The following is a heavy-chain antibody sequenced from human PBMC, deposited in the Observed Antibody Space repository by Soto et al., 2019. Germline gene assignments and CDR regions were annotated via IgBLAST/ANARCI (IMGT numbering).Heavy chain of an antibody. J-gene: IGHJ5*02. Sequence: EVQLLESGGGLVQPGGSLRLSCAASGFTFSSYTMSWVRQAPGKGLEWVSAISGSGGSTYYADSVKGRFTISRDNSKNTLYLQMNSLRAEDTAVYYCAKDPRSPDYDILTGYQDPWWFDPWGQGTPVTVSP. V-gene: IGHV3-23*01. CDR1: GFTFSSYT. CDR3: AKDPRSPDYDILTGYQDPWWFDP. D-gene: IGHD3-9*01. CDR2: ISGSGGST.